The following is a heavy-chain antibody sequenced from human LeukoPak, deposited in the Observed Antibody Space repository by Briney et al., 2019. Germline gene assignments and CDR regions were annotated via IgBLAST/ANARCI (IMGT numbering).Heavy chain of an antibody. V-gene: IGHV3-7*03. CDR2: IKQDGSEK. J-gene: IGHJ4*02. CDR3: AKDDAWIRFGE. CDR1: DFTFISYW. Sequence: GGSLRLSCAASDFTFISYWMTWVRQAPGKGLEWVANIKQDGSEKYYVDSVKGRFTISRDNSKNTLHLEVISLTAEDTAVYYCAKDDAWIRFGEWSQGTLVTVSS. D-gene: IGHD3-10*01.